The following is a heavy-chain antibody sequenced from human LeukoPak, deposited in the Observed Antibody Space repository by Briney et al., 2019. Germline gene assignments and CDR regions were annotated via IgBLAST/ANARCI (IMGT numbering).Heavy chain of an antibody. V-gene: IGHV3-74*01. CDR2: IKSKTDGAVE. CDR1: GFTFSPYW. Sequence: PGGSLRLSCAASGFTFSPYWMHWVRQAPGKGLVWVSLIKSKTDGAVEHYADSVEGRFRISRDDAKNMLYLQMYSLRVEDTAVYYCARDYHYHMDVWGKGTTVTVSS. J-gene: IGHJ6*03. CDR3: ARDYHYHMDV.